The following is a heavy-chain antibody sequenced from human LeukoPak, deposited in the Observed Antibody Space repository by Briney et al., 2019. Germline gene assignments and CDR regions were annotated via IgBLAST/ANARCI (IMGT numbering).Heavy chain of an antibody. D-gene: IGHD3-3*01. J-gene: IGHJ6*02. CDR3: ATENFWSGSPDDDYGMDA. Sequence: GGSLRPSCAASGFTFSSHGMHWVRQAPGKGLEWVAIIWWHGNKESYADSVKGRFTVSRDNSKNTLYLQMNSLRADDSAVYYCATENFWSGSPDDDYGMDAWGQGTTVTVSS. CDR1: GFTFSSHG. V-gene: IGHV3-33*01. CDR2: IWWHGNKE.